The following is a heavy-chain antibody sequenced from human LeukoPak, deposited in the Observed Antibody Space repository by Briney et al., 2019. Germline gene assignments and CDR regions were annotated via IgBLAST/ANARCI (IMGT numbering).Heavy chain of an antibody. D-gene: IGHD4-17*01. CDR1: GGSISRYY. CDR2: IYYSGST. J-gene: IGHJ4*02. CDR3: ASGGDYFDY. V-gene: IGHV4-59*01. Sequence: PSETLSLTCTVSGGSISRYYWSWIRQPPGKGLEWIGYIYYSGSTNYNPSLKSRVTISVDTSKNQFSLKLSSVTAADTAVYYCASGGDYFDYWGQGTLVTVSS.